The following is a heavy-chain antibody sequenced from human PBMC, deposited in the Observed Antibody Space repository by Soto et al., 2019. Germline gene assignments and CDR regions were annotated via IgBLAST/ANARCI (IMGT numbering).Heavy chain of an antibody. CDR3: ATEQRSRNWFDP. J-gene: IGHJ5*02. Sequence: ASVKVSCKASGYTFTSYAMHWVRQAPGKRLEWMGGIEPENGKTKYAQKFQGRVTMTEDTSTDTAYMELSSLRSEDTAVYYCATEQRSRNWFDPWGQGTLVTVSS. V-gene: IGHV1-24*01. CDR1: GYTFTSYA. D-gene: IGHD1-1*01. CDR2: IEPENGKT.